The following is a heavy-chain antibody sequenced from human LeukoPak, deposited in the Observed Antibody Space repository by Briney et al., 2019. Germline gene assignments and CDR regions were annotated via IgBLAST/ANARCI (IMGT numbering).Heavy chain of an antibody. CDR3: AREYSSSSFFDY. D-gene: IGHD6-6*01. J-gene: IGHJ4*02. Sequence: ASVKVSCKASGYTFTSYAMHWGRQAPGQRLEWMGWINAGNGNTKYSQKFQGRVTITRDTSASTAYMELSSLRSEDTAVYYCAREYSSSSFFDYWGQGTLVTVSS. CDR1: GYTFTSYA. CDR2: INAGNGNT. V-gene: IGHV1-3*01.